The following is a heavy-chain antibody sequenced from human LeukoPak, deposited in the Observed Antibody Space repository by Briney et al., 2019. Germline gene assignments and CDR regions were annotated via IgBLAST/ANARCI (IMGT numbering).Heavy chain of an antibody. V-gene: IGHV3-7*04. CDR1: GFSFSTYW. CDR3: ARAITTSESV. CDR2: IKEDGSKK. J-gene: IGHJ4*02. D-gene: IGHD1-14*01. Sequence: GGPLRLSCAASGFSFSTYWMNWVRQAPGKGLEWVANIKEDGSKKYYVASVMGRFTISRDNAKNSLYLQMNSLRAEDTAVYYCARAITTSESVWGQGTLVTVSS.